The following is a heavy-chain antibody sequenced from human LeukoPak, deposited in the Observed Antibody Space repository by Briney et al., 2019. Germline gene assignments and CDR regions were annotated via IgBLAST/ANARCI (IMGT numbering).Heavy chain of an antibody. Sequence: SVKVSCKASGGTFSSYAISWVRQAPGQGLEWMGGIIPIFGTANYAQKFQGRVTITADESTSTAYMELSSLRSEDTAVYYCARVAVVRDWFDPWGQGTLVTVSS. J-gene: IGHJ5*02. D-gene: IGHD4-23*01. CDR1: GGTFSSYA. CDR3: ARVAVVRDWFDP. CDR2: IIPIFGTA. V-gene: IGHV1-69*13.